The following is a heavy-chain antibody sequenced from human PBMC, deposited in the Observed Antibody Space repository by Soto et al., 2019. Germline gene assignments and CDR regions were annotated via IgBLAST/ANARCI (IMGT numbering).Heavy chain of an antibody. CDR1: GYSFSAYH. D-gene: IGHD3-22*01. CDR3: ARDPYCYEGGGYRRHFDY. CDR2: INPNSGAT. V-gene: IGHV1-2*02. Sequence: GASVKVSCKTSGYSFSAYHIHWVRQAPGQGLEWMGWINPNSGATNSPQKFRGRVTMTRDTSVSTAYMELGGLRSDDTAVYYCARDPYCYEGGGYRRHFDYWGQGTLVTVSS. J-gene: IGHJ4*02.